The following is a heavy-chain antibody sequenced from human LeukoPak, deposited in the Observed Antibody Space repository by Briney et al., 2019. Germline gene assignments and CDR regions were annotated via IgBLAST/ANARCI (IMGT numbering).Heavy chain of an antibody. J-gene: IGHJ4*02. CDR1: GYTFTGYY. V-gene: IGHV1-2*02. Sequence: ASVKVSCKASGYTFTGYYMHWVRQAPGQGLEWMGWINPNSGGTNYAQKFQGRVTMTRDTSISTAYMELSRLRSDDTAVYYCATNSGSYPSPYYFDYWGQGTLVTVSS. CDR3: ATNSGSYPSPYYFDY. CDR2: INPNSGGT. D-gene: IGHD1-26*01.